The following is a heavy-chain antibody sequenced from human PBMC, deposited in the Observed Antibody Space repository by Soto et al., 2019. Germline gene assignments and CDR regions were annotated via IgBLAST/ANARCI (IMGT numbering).Heavy chain of an antibody. D-gene: IGHD1-26*01. CDR1: GYIFTSYY. CDR3: DTATYYCAVNSGNYNFDN. Sequence: ASVKVSCKASGYIFTSYYIHWVRQAPGQGLEWMGWINPFDGSRMFAQSFQGRVTMTRDTSTSTVYMSKNQFSLRLTSVTAADTATYYCAVNSGNYNFDNWGQGTPVTVSS. J-gene: IGHJ4*02. V-gene: IGHV1-46*01. CDR2: INPFDGSR.